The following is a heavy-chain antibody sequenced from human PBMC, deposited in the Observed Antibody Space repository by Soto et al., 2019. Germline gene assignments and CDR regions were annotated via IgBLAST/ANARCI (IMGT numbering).Heavy chain of an antibody. D-gene: IGHD4-17*01. CDR2: IYYSGST. J-gene: IGHJ4*02. CDR1: GGSISSYY. Sequence: PSETLSLTCTVSGGSISSYYWSWIRQPPGKGLEWIGYIYYSGSTNYNPSLKSRVTISVDTSKNQFSLKLSSVTAADTAVYYCARSTVTNFDYWGQGPLVTVS. V-gene: IGHV4-59*01. CDR3: ARSTVTNFDY.